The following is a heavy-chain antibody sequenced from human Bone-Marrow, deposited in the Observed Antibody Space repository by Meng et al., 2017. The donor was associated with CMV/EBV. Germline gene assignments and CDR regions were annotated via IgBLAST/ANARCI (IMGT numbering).Heavy chain of an antibody. CDR3: EKDIGWRHYYGMGV. CDR1: GFTFDYYA. Sequence: SLKISCAASGFTFDYYAMHWVRRAPGQGLEWVSGISWNSGSIGYADSVKVRFTISRDNAKNSLYLQMNSLRAEDTALYYCEKDIGWRHYYGMGVWGQGTTVTVSS. J-gene: IGHJ6*02. D-gene: IGHD5-24*01. V-gene: IGHV3-9*01. CDR2: ISWNSGSI.